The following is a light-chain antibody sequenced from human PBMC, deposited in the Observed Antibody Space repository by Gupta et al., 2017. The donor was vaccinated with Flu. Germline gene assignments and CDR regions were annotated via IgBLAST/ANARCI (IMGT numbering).Light chain of an antibody. CDR3: QQSYSKPGGYT. V-gene: IGKV1-39*01. CDR2: AAS. CDR1: QSISSY. J-gene: IGKJ2*01. Sequence: DIHITPSPSSLSASVGDRVTITCRASQSISSYLNWYQQKPGKAPKLLIYAASSLQSGVTSRFSGSGAGTDFTLTISSLQPEDFATYYCQQSYSKPGGYTFGQGTKLEIK.